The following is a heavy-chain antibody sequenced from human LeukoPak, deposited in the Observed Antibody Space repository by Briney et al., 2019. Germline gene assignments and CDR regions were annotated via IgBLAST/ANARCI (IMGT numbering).Heavy chain of an antibody. CDR1: GYTFTGYY. D-gene: IGHD4-17*01. J-gene: IGHJ4*02. V-gene: IGHV1-18*04. Sequence: ASVKVSCKASGYTFTGYYMHWVRQAPGQGLEWMGWISAYNGNTNYAQKLQGRVTMTTDTSTSTAYMELSRLRSDDTAVYYCATINYGDPIDYWGQGTLVTVSS. CDR2: ISAYNGNT. CDR3: ATINYGDPIDY.